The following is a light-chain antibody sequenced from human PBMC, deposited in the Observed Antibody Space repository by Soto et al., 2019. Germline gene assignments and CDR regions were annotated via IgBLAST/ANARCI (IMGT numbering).Light chain of an antibody. Sequence: QSALTQPRSVSGSPGQSVTISCTGTSSDVGGYNYVSWYRQHPDKAPKLIIYDVTKRPSGVPDRFSGSKSGNTASLTISGLQAEDEADYYCCSYAGSYTLLFGGGTKVTVL. V-gene: IGLV2-11*01. CDR1: SSDVGGYNY. J-gene: IGLJ2*01. CDR3: CSYAGSYTLL. CDR2: DVT.